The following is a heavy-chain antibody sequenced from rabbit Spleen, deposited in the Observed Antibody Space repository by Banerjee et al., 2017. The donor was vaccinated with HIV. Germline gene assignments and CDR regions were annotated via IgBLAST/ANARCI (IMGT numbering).Heavy chain of an antibody. V-gene: IGHV1S40*01. CDR3: ARSQANSGWGFDL. J-gene: IGHJ4*01. D-gene: IGHD4-1*01. Sequence: SNSAVYASWAKGRFTISKTSSTTVTLQMTSLTAADTATYFCARSQANSGWGFDLWGPGTLVTVS. CDR2: SNSA.